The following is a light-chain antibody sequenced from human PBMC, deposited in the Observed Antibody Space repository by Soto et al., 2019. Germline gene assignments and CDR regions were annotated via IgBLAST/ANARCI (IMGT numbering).Light chain of an antibody. J-gene: IGKJ2*01. CDR3: QQYNSYSYT. CDR1: QSISSW. CDR2: KAS. V-gene: IGKV1-5*03. Sequence: DIQMTQSPSTLSASVGDRVTITCRASQSISSWLAWYQQKPGKAPKLLIYKASNLETGVPSRFIGSGSGTEFTLTISSLQPDDFATYYCQQYNSYSYTLGQGTKLEIK.